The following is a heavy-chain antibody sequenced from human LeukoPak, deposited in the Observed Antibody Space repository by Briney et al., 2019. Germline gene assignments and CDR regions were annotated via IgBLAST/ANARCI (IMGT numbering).Heavy chain of an antibody. CDR3: ARGGRALGRYSNYLYNGFDP. V-gene: IGHV4-34*01. Sequence: SETLSLTCAVYGGSFSGYYWSWIRQPPGKGLEWIGEINHSGSTNYNPSLKSRVTISVDTSKNQFSLKLSSVTAADTAVYYCARGGRALGRYSNYLYNGFDPWGQGTLVTVSS. J-gene: IGHJ5*02. CDR1: GGSFSGYY. CDR2: INHSGST. D-gene: IGHD4-11*01.